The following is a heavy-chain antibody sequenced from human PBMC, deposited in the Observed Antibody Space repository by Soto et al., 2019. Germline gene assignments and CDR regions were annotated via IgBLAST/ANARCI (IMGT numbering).Heavy chain of an antibody. Sequence: QVQLQESGPGLVKPSATLSLTCTVSGGSISSYYWSWIRPPPGKGLEWIGYIYYSGSTNYNPSLRSRVTISVDTSKNQFSQKLSSVTAADTAVYDCASDSLELGVDIWGQGTMVTVSS. V-gene: IGHV4-59*01. CDR2: IYYSGST. CDR3: ASDSLELGVDI. J-gene: IGHJ3*02. CDR1: GGSISSYY. D-gene: IGHD1-7*01.